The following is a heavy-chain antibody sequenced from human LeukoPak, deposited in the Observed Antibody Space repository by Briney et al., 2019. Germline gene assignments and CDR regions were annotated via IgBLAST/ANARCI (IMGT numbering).Heavy chain of an antibody. CDR1: GYNFTTYW. CDR2: IYPGDSDT. V-gene: IGHV5-51*01. D-gene: IGHD6-19*01. Sequence: GGSLQISCKGSGYNFTTYWIGWGRQVPGKGLEWMGIIYPGDSDTRYSPSFQGQVPISADKSISTPYLQWSSLKASDTAMYYCARLTSGWWYWGQGTLVTVSS. CDR3: ARLTSGWWY. J-gene: IGHJ4*02.